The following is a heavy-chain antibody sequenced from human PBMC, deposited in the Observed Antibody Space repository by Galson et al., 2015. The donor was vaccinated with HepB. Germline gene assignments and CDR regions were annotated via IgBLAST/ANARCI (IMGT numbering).Heavy chain of an antibody. CDR3: AIGLRYCSGGSCYSEYYYYGMDV. CDR1: GYSFTSYW. J-gene: IGHJ6*02. V-gene: IGHV5-10-1*01. D-gene: IGHD2-15*01. Sequence: QSGAEVKKPGESLRISCKGSGYSFTSYWISWVRQMPGKGLEWMGRIDPSDSYTNYSPSFQGHVTISADKSISTAYLQWSSLKASDTAMYYCAIGLRYCSGGSCYSEYYYYGMDVWGQGTTVTVSS. CDR2: IDPSDSYT.